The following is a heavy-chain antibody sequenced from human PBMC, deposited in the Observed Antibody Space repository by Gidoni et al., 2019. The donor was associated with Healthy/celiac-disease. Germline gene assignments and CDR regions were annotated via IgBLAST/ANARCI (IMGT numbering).Heavy chain of an antibody. J-gene: IGHJ4*02. D-gene: IGHD3-9*01. Sequence: EVQLVESGGGLVQPGRSLRLSCAASGFTCDDYAMHWVRQAPGKGLEWVSCFCLNCGCICYADSVKGRFTIPRDNAKNSLYLQMNSLRAEDTALYYCAKDIGYFDWLFYFDYWGQGTLVTVSS. CDR3: AKDIGYFDWLFYFDY. CDR1: GFTCDDYA. CDR2: FCLNCGCI. V-gene: IGHV3-9*01.